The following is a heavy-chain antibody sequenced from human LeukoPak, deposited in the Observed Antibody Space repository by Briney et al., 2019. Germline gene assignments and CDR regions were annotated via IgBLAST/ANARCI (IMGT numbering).Heavy chain of an antibody. D-gene: IGHD2-15*01. CDR2: MDTSGHT. CDR1: GGSISGYY. CDR3: ARHWSHSVAQFGRSYWFDP. Sequence: SETLSLTCIVSGGSISGYYWSWIRQPAGKGLEWIGHMDTSGHTNYNSSLMSRVTMSVDTSKNQFSLRLTSVTAADTAVYYCARHWSHSVAQFGRSYWFDPWGQETLVTVSS. J-gene: IGHJ5*02. V-gene: IGHV4-4*07.